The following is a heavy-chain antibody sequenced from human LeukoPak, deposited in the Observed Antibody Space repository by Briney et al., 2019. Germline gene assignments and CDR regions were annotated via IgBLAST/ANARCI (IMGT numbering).Heavy chain of an antibody. V-gene: IGHV1-2*02. Sequence: ASVKVSCKTSGYTFTGYYMPWVRQAPGQGLEWMGWIDPNSGGTNSAQKFQDRVTMTRDTSISTAYMELSRLTSDDTAVYYCGRFGGSDGDYGTLYYWGQGTLVTVSS. J-gene: IGHJ4*02. CDR3: GRFGGSDGDYGTLYY. D-gene: IGHD4-17*01. CDR1: GYTFTGYY. CDR2: IDPNSGGT.